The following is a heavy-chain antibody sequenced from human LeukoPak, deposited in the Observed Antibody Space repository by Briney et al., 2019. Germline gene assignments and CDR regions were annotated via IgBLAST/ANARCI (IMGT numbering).Heavy chain of an antibody. J-gene: IGHJ4*02. CDR3: ARDYGGSYNFDY. V-gene: IGHV3-53*01. CDR2: IYSGGST. D-gene: IGHD1-26*01. Sequence: GGSLRLSCAASGFTVSSNYMSWVRQAPGKGLEWVSVIYSGGSTYYADSVKGRFTISRDNSKNTLYLQMNSLRAEDTAVYYRARDYGGSYNFDYWGQGTLVTVSS. CDR1: GFTVSSNY.